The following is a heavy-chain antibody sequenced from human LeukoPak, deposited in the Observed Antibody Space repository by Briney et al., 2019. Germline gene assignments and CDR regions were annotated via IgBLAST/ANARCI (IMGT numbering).Heavy chain of an antibody. V-gene: IGHV4-38-2*01. D-gene: IGHD6-13*01. CDR3: ARHTPRIAAAAGDY. CDR1: GYSIRSNHY. CDR2: IYRSGST. J-gene: IGHJ4*02. Sequence: SETLSLTCAVSGYSIRSNHYWGWIRQPPGKGLEWIGSIYRSGSTNYNPSLESRVTISVDTSKNQFSLKLSSVTAADTAVYYCARHTPRIAAAAGDYWGQGTLVTVSS.